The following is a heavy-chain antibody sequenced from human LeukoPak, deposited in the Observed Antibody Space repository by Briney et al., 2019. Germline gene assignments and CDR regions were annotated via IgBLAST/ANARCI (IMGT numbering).Heavy chain of an antibody. Sequence: SETLSLTCTVSGGSISSYYWSWIRQPPGKGLEWIGYIYYSGSTNYNPSLKGRVTISVDTSKNQFSLKLSSVTAADTAVYYCARSYCSSTSCYPWFDYWGQGTLVTVSS. J-gene: IGHJ4*02. D-gene: IGHD2-2*01. CDR2: IYYSGST. CDR3: ARSYCSSTSCYPWFDY. V-gene: IGHV4-59*08. CDR1: GGSISSYY.